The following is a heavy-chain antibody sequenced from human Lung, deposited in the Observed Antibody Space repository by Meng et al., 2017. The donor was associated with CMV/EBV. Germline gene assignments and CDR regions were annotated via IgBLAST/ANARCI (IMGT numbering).Heavy chain of an antibody. CDR1: GFTFNLYP. CDR3: ARDRGLQYFHYYGMDV. D-gene: IGHD5-24*01. CDR2: ISYDGTNK. J-gene: IGHJ6*02. Sequence: SLKISCAASGFTFNLYPMHWVRQAPGKGLEWVAVISYDGTNKYYADSVKGRFTISRDNSNNTLYLQVNSLKTEDTAAYYCARDRGLQYFHYYGMDVWGQGTTVTFSS. V-gene: IGHV3-30*04.